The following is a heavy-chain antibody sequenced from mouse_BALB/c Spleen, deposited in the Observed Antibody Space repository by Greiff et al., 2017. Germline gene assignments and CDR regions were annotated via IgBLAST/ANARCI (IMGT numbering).Heavy chain of an antibody. V-gene: IGHV1-9*01. Sequence: VQLQQSGAELMKPGASVKISCKATGYTFSSYWIEWVKQRPGHGLEWIGEILPGSGGTNYNEKFKGKATFTADTSSNTAYMQLSSLTSEDSAVYYCARSHITTVVADYWGQGTTLTVSS. J-gene: IGHJ2*01. CDR3: ARSHITTVVADY. D-gene: IGHD1-1*01. CDR1: GYTFSSYW. CDR2: ILPGSGGT.